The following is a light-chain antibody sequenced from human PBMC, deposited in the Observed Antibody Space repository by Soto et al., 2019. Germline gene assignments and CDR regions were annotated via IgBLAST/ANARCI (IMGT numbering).Light chain of an antibody. CDR2: GNS. V-gene: IGLV1-40*01. CDR1: SPNTGAGYD. Sequence: QSVLTQPPSVSGAQGQRVTTSCTGSSPNTGAGYDVHWYQQLPGTVPKLLIYGNSNRPSGVPDRFSGSKSGTSASLAITGLQAEDEADYYCHSYDSSLSGSVFGGGTKLTVL. CDR3: HSYDSSLSGSV. J-gene: IGLJ3*02.